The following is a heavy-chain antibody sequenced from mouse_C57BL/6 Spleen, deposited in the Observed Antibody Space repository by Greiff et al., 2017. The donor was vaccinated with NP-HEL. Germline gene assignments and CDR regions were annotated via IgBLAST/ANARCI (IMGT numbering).Heavy chain of an antibody. Sequence: EVQLQQSGPVLVKPGASVKMSCKASGYTLTDYYMNWVKQSHGKSLEWIGVINPYNGGTSYNQKFKGKATLTVDKSSSTAYMELNSLTSEDSAVYYCARDDGYSFDYWGQGTTLTVSS. CDR2: INPYNGGT. CDR1: GYTLTDYY. J-gene: IGHJ2*01. CDR3: ARDDGYSFDY. V-gene: IGHV1-19*01. D-gene: IGHD2-3*01.